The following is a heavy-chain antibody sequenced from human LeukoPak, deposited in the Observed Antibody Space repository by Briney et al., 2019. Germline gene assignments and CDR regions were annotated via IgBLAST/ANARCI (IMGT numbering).Heavy chain of an antibody. CDR3: ARDRVRATDYFHY. Sequence: PGRSLRLSCAASGFTFNSYGMRWVRQAPGKGLEWVGVISYDGSNKYYADSVKGRFTISRATSKNTLYLQMNSLRAEDTAVYDCARDRVRATDYFHYWGQGTLVTVSS. CDR2: ISYDGSNK. V-gene: IGHV3-30*03. J-gene: IGHJ4*02. CDR1: GFTFNSYG. D-gene: IGHD1-26*01.